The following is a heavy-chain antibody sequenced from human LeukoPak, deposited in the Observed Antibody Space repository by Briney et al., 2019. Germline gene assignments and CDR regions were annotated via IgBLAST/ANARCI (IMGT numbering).Heavy chain of an antibody. D-gene: IGHD6-19*01. CDR1: GGSFSGYY. CDR3: AIPIAVAGIGAFDI. Sequence: PSETLSLTCAVYGGSFSGYYWSWIRQPPGKGLEWIGEINHSGSTNYNPSLKSRVTISVDTSKNQFSLKLSSVTAADTAVYYCAIPIAVAGIGAFDIWGQGTMVTVSS. V-gene: IGHV4-34*01. J-gene: IGHJ3*02. CDR2: INHSGST.